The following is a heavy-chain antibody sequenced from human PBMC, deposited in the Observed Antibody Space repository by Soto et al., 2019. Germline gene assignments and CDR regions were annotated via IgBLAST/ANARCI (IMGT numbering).Heavy chain of an antibody. CDR2: IGPESGAT. D-gene: IGHD5-12*01. CDR1: GYTFTGHY. J-gene: IGHJ4*02. CDR3: GRGRSGQIVVFY. V-gene: IGHV1-2*02. Sequence: ASVKVSCKASGYTFTGHYIHWVRQAPEQGPEWMGEIGPESGATRYAQKFQGRVTMTRDMSITTVYMELNNLSPDDTAVYYCGRGRSGQIVVFYWSQGTPVTVS.